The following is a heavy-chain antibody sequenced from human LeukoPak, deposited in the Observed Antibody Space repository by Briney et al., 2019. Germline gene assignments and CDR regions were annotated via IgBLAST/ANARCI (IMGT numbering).Heavy chain of an antibody. D-gene: IGHD1-26*01. CDR1: GGSFSGYY. V-gene: IGHV4-59*08. Sequence: PSETLSLTCAVYGGSFSGYYWSWIRQPPGKGLEWIGYIYYSGSTNYNPSLKSRVTISVDTSKNQFSLKLSSVTAADTAVYYCARHLGGYYYYFDYWGQGTLVTVSS. CDR2: IYYSGST. CDR3: ARHLGGYYYYFDY. J-gene: IGHJ4*02.